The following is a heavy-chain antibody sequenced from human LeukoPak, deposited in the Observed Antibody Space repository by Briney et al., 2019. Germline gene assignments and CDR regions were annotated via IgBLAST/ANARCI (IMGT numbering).Heavy chain of an antibody. CDR3: ASPRCSSTSCYRYFDY. J-gene: IGHJ4*02. D-gene: IGHD2-2*01. V-gene: IGHV4-38-2*02. Sequence: SETLSLTCTVSGYSISSGYYWGWIRQPPGKGLEWIEEINHSGSTNYNPSLKSRVTISVDTSKNQFSLKLSSVTAADAAVYYCASPRCSSTSCYRYFDYWGQGTLVTVSS. CDR2: INHSGST. CDR1: GYSISSGYY.